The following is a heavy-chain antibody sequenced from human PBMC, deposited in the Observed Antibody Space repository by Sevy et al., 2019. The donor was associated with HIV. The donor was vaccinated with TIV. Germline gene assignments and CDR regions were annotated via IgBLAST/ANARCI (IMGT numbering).Heavy chain of an antibody. D-gene: IGHD2-2*01. V-gene: IGHV3-15*01. Sequence: GGSLRLSCAASGFTFSNAWMSWVRQAPGKGLEWVGRIKSKTDGGTTDYAAPVKGRFTISRDDSKNTLYLQMNSLKTEDTAVYYCTTNSPKDCSSTSCYYYYYYYMDVWGKGTTVTVSS. CDR1: GFTFSNAW. CDR2: IKSKTDGGTT. J-gene: IGHJ6*03. CDR3: TTNSPKDCSSTSCYYYYYYYMDV.